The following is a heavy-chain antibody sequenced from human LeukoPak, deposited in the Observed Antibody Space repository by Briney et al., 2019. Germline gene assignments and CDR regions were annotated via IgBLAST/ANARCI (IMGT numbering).Heavy chain of an antibody. CDR3: ARDRGDYYDSSGSLDY. CDR1: GDSVSSNSAA. V-gene: IGHV6-1*01. J-gene: IGHJ4*02. CDR2: TYYRSKWYN. Sequence: SQTLSLTCAISGDSVSSNSAAWNWIRQSPSRGLEWLGRTYYRSKWYNDYAVSVKSRITINPDTSKNQFSLKLSSVTAADTAVYYCARDRGDYYDSSGSLDYWGQGTLVTVSS. D-gene: IGHD3-22*01.